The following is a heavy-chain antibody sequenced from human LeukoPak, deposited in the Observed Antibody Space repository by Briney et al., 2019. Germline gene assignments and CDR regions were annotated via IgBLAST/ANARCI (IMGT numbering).Heavy chain of an antibody. CDR1: GYSISSGDY. D-gene: IGHD3-16*01. J-gene: IGHJ1*01. Sequence: SETLSLTCGVSGYSISSGDYWGWIRQPPGKGLEWIGTIYHSGSTYYNPSLKSRVTISVDTSKNQFSLKLTSVTAADTAVYFCSSSTGVVRANTFHEWGQGTLVTVSS. CDR2: IYHSGST. V-gene: IGHV4-38-2*01. CDR3: SSSTGVVRANTFHE.